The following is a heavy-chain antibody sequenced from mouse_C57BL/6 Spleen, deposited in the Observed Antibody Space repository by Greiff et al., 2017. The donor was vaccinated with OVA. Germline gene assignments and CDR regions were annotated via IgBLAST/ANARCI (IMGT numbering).Heavy chain of an antibody. CDR3: AIIGGWLLRDAMDY. CDR1: GFSLTSYG. Sequence: QVHVKQSGPGLVQPSQSLSITCTVSGFSLTSYGVHWVRQSPGKGLEWLGVIWRGGSTDYNAAFMSRLSITKDNSKSQVFFKMNSLQADDTAIYYCAIIGGWLLRDAMDYWGQGTSVTVSS. CDR2: IWRGGST. V-gene: IGHV2-5*01. D-gene: IGHD2-3*01. J-gene: IGHJ4*01.